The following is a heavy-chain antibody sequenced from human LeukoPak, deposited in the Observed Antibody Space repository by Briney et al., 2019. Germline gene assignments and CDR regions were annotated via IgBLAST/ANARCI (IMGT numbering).Heavy chain of an antibody. CDR1: GFTFSDYY. D-gene: IGHD4-23*01. Sequence: GGSLRLSCAASGFTFSDYYMSLIRQAPGKGLEWVSYISSSGSTIYYADSVKGRFTISRDNAKNSLYLQMNSLRAEDTAVYYCARDEVDYGGKAYYYYYYMDVWGEGTTVTVSS. CDR3: ARDEVDYGGKAYYYYYYMDV. J-gene: IGHJ6*03. V-gene: IGHV3-11*01. CDR2: ISSSGSTI.